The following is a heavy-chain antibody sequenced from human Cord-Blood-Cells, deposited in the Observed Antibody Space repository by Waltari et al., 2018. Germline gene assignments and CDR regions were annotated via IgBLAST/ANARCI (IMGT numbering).Heavy chain of an antibody. CDR3: GREPIAAADY. D-gene: IGHD6-13*01. V-gene: IGHV1-8*01. J-gene: IGHJ4*02. Sequence: QVQLLQSGAEVKKPGASVKVSCRAAGYTFTSYDINWVRQATGQGLEWMGWMNPNSGNTGYAQKFQGRVTMTRNTSISTAYMELSSLRSEDTAVYYCGREPIAAADYWGQGTLVTVSS. CDR2: MNPNSGNT. CDR1: GYTFTSYD.